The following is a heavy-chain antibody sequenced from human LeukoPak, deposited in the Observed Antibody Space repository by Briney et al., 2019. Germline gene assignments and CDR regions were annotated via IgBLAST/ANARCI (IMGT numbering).Heavy chain of an antibody. V-gene: IGHV4-59*11. CDR3: ARGNYVDWFDP. CDR2: IYHTGST. J-gene: IGHJ5*02. Sequence: SETLSLTCTVSGGSFSNHYWSWIRQPPGKGLEWIGYIYHTGSTNYNPSLKSRVTISVDTSKNHFSLKLSSVTAADTAVYYCARGNYVDWFDPWGQGTQVTVSS. D-gene: IGHD1-7*01. CDR1: GGSFSNHY.